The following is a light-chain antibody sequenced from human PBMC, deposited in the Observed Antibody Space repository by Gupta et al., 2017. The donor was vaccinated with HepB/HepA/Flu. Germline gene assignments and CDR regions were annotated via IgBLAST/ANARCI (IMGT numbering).Light chain of an antibody. CDR2: DAS. CDR3: QQRNDWPLT. J-gene: IGKJ5*01. Sequence: EIVLTQSPATLSLSPGERAALSCRASQRIDNNLGWYQQKPGQAPRLLISDASNRATGIPARFSGSGSGTDFTLTISSLEPEDFAVYYCQQRNDWPLTFGQGTRLEV. CDR1: QRIDNN. V-gene: IGKV3-11*01.